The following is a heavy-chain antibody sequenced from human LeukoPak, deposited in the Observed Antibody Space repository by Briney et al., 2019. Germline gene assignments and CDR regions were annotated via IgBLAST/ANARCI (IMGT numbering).Heavy chain of an antibody. CDR2: IDPNSGGT. CDR1: GYTFTGYY. CDR3: ARAGAYDSSDY. V-gene: IGHV1-2*02. J-gene: IGHJ4*02. Sequence: ASVKVSCKASGYTFTGYYMHWVRQAPGQGLEWMGWIDPNSGGTNYAQKFQGRVTMTRDTSINTAYMALSRLTSDDTSVYYCARAGAYDSSDYWGQGTLVTVSS. D-gene: IGHD3-22*01.